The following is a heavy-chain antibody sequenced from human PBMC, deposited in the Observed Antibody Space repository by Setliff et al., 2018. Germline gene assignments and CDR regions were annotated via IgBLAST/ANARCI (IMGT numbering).Heavy chain of an antibody. CDR3: ARAYYDSSGYYPLVY. CDR1: GFSLSNARMG. CDR2: IFSNDEK. Sequence: SGPTLVNPTETRTLTCTVSGFSLSNARMGVSWIRQPPGKALEWLAHIFSNDEKSYSASLKSRLTISKDTSKNQVVLTMTNMDPVDTATYYCARAYYDSSGYYPLVYWGQGTLVTVSS. D-gene: IGHD3-22*01. J-gene: IGHJ4*02. V-gene: IGHV2-26*01.